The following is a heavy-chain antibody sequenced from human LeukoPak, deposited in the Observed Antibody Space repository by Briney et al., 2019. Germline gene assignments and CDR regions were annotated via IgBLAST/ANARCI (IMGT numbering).Heavy chain of an antibody. CDR3: ASVYLYSSSWYLDY. D-gene: IGHD6-13*01. V-gene: IGHV3-21*01. J-gene: IGHJ4*02. CDR2: ISSSSSYI. Sequence: GGSLRLSCAASGFTFSSYSMNWVRQAPGKGLEWVSFISSSSSYIYYADSVKGRFTISRDNAKNSLYLQMNSLRAEDTAVYYCASVYLYSSSWYLDYWGQGTLVTVSS. CDR1: GFTFSSYS.